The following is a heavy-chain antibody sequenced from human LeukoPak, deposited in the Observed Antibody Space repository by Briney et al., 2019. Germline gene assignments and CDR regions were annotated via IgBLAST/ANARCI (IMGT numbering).Heavy chain of an antibody. CDR3: ARGRRTGTTSYYYYYMDV. J-gene: IGHJ6*03. V-gene: IGHV4-59*01. CDR1: GGSISSYY. CDR2: IYYSGST. Sequence: SEILSLTCTVSGGSISSYYWSWIRQPPGKGLEWIGYIYYSGSTNYNPSLKSRVTISVDTSKNQFSLELSSVTAADTAVYYCARGRRTGTTSYYYYYMDVWGKGTTVTVSS. D-gene: IGHD1-1*01.